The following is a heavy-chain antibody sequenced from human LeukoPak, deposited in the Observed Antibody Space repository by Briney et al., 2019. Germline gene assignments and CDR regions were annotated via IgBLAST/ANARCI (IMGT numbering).Heavy chain of an antibody. J-gene: IGHJ4*02. CDR2: ISAYNGNT. CDR1: GYTFTSYG. Sequence: ASVKVSCKASGYTFTSYGISWVRQAPGQGLEWMGWISAYNGNTNCAQKLQGRVTMTTDTSTSTAYMELRSLRSDDTAVYYCARGSITIFGVVITGDYWGQGTLVTVSS. V-gene: IGHV1-18*01. CDR3: ARGSITIFGVVITGDY. D-gene: IGHD3-3*01.